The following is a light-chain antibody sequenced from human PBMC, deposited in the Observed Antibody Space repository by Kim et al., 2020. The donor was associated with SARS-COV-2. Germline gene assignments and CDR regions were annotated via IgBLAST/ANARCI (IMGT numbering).Light chain of an antibody. CDR1: QSVSSN. J-gene: IGKJ1*01. Sequence: VSPGERATLSCRASQSVSSNLAWYLQKPGQAPRLLIYGASTRATGIPARFSGSGSGTEFTLTISSLQSEDFAVYDCQQYNNWPTFGQGTKVDIK. CDR3: QQYNNWPT. CDR2: GAS. V-gene: IGKV3-15*01.